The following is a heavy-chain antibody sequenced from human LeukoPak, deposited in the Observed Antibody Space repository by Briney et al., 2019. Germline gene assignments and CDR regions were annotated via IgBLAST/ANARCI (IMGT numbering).Heavy chain of an antibody. CDR1: GYILNNYG. J-gene: IGHJ4*02. V-gene: IGHV1-18*01. CDR2: ITTHNGNT. Sequence: ASVKVSCKASGYILNNYGITWVRQAPGQGLEWMGWITTHNGNTNYAQKLQGRVTMTTDTSTNTAYMELKSLRSDDTAVYYCSRTHEGEAYWGQGTLVTVSS. CDR3: SRTHEGEAY.